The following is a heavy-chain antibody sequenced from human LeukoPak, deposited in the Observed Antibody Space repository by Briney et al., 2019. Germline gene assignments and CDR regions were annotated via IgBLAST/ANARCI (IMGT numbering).Heavy chain of an antibody. V-gene: IGHV1-2*04. D-gene: IGHD2-15*01. Sequence: GASVKVSCKASGYTFTGYYMHWVRQAPGQGLEWMGWINPNGGGTNYAQKFQGWVTMTRDTSISTAYMELSRLRSDDTAVYYCARDCSGGSCYLLDYWGQGTLVTVSS. CDR1: GYTFTGYY. J-gene: IGHJ4*02. CDR2: INPNGGGT. CDR3: ARDCSGGSCYLLDY.